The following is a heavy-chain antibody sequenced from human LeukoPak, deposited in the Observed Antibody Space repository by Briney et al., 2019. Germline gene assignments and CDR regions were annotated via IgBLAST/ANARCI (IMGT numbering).Heavy chain of an antibody. D-gene: IGHD1-20*01. J-gene: IGHJ4*02. Sequence: SETLSLTCTVSGGSISSSSYYWGWIRQPPGKGLEWIGSIYYSGSTYYNPSLKSRVTIFVDTSKNQFSLKLSSVTAADTAAYYCARGTITGTTFDYWGQGTLVTVSS. CDR1: GGSISSSSYY. V-gene: IGHV4-39*01. CDR3: ARGTITGTTFDY. CDR2: IYYSGST.